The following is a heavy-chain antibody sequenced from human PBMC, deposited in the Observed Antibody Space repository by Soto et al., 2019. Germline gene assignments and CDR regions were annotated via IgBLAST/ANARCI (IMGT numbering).Heavy chain of an antibody. V-gene: IGHV3-48*01. Sequence: PGGSLRLSCAASGVNITDYAMSWVRQAPGKGLEWIANISSTSSTIYYAASVKGRFTISRDNSKNSLYLQMNSLRAEDTAVYYCARRIAVAGYYFDYWGQGTLVTVSS. CDR2: ISSTSSTI. J-gene: IGHJ4*02. D-gene: IGHD6-19*01. CDR1: GVNITDYA. CDR3: ARRIAVAGYYFDY.